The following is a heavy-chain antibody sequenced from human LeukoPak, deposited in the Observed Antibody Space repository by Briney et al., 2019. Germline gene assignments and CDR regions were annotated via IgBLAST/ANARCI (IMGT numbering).Heavy chain of an antibody. D-gene: IGHD3-10*01. J-gene: IGHJ6*02. CDR2: FFHDGRT. CDR1: GDPVNTNYYY. CDR3: ARHEVGWKVGGAKYYYGMDV. Sequence: SETLSLTCNVPGDPVNTNYYYWAWFRQPPGEGLAWIGSFFHDGRTYYNSSLNSRLTISVDTSRNPFSLRLTSVTAADTAVYYCARHEVGWKVGGAKYYYGMDVWGQGTTVTVSS. V-gene: IGHV4-39*01.